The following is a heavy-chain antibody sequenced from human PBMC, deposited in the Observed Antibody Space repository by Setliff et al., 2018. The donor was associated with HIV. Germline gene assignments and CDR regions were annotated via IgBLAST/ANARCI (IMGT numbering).Heavy chain of an antibody. CDR3: ARVPRITTLRNAFDI. J-gene: IGHJ3*02. V-gene: IGHV4-31*03. Sequence: NPSETLSLTCTVSGGSISGGGYYWSWIRQHPGKGLDWIGNIYYIGNTDYNPSLKSRVTISIDTSKNQFSLKLSSVTAADTAIYYCARVPRITTLRNAFDIWGQGTMVT. D-gene: IGHD3-3*01. CDR2: IYYIGNT. CDR1: GGSISGGGYY.